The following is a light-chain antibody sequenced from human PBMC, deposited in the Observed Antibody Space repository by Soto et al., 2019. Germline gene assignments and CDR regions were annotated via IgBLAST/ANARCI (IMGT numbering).Light chain of an antibody. Sequence: QSVLTQPPSVSAAPGQTVTISCSGSSSNIGNNYVYWYQQRPGTAPKLLISEINMRPSGVPDRFSGSKSGTSATLGITGLRTGDEADYYCGTWDSSLSDWVFGGGTKLTVL. CDR3: GTWDSSLSDWV. J-gene: IGLJ3*02. CDR1: SSNIGNNY. V-gene: IGLV1-51*02. CDR2: EIN.